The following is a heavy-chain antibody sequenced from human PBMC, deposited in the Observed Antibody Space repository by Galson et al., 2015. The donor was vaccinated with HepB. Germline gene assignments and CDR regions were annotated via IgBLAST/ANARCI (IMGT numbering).Heavy chain of an antibody. CDR3: ARDLGLILWFGTYDY. CDR1: GYTFTSYG. Sequence: SVKVSCKASGYTFTSYGISWVRQAPGQGLEWMGWINAGNGNTKYSQKFQGRVTITRDTSASTAYMELSSLRSEDTAVYYCARDLGLILWFGTYDYWGQGTLVTVSS. D-gene: IGHD3-10*01. J-gene: IGHJ4*02. V-gene: IGHV1-3*01. CDR2: INAGNGNT.